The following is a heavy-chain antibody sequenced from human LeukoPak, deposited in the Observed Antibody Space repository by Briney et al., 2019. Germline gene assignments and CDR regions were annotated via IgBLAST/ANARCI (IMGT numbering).Heavy chain of an antibody. CDR1: GYSFTNYW. CDR2: IYPGDSDT. D-gene: IGHD6-6*01. J-gene: IGHJ4*02. Sequence: GESLKISCKGSGYSFTNYWIGWVRQMPGKGLEWMGIIYPGDSDTTYSPSFQGQVTISADKSISTAYMQWNRLKASDTAMYYCARLEYSTSSSDYWGQGTLVTVSS. V-gene: IGHV5-51*01. CDR3: ARLEYSTSSSDY.